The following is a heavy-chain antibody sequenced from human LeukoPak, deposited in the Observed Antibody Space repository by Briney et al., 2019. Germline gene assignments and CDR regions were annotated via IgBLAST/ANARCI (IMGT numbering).Heavy chain of an antibody. V-gene: IGHV4-39*07. J-gene: IGHJ4*02. CDR2: IYYSGST. CDR1: GGSISSSSYY. CDR3: ARGLYYFDY. Sequence: SETLSLTCTVSGGSISSSSYYWGWIRQPPGKGLEWIGSIYYSGSTYYNPSLKSRVTISVDTSKNQFSLKLSSVTAADTAVYYCARGLYYFDYWGQGTLVTVSS.